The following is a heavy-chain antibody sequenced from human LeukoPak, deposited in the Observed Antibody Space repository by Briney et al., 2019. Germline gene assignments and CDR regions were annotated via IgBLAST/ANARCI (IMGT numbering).Heavy chain of an antibody. J-gene: IGHJ3*02. CDR2: IRAYNGYT. V-gene: IGHV1-18*01. CDR1: GYTFTNYG. Sequence: ASVTVSFTASGYTFTNYGVTWVRQAPGQGLEWMGWIRAYNGYTHYTQKLQGRVSMTTDTSTSTAYMELRSLRSDDTAVYYCARDLGVWGSYRPPYDAFDIWGQGTMVIVSS. CDR3: ARDLGVWGSYRPPYDAFDI. D-gene: IGHD3-16*02.